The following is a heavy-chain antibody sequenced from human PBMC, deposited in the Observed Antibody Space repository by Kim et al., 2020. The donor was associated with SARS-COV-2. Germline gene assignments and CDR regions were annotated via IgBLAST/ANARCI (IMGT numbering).Heavy chain of an antibody. D-gene: IGHD1-26*01. CDR2: ISSSSSYT. V-gene: IGHV3-11*06. J-gene: IGHJ6*02. CDR3: ARGGPYSGSYYVSRNYGMDV. CDR1: GFTFSDYY. Sequence: GGSLRLSCAASGFTFSDYYMSWIRQAPGKGLEWVSYISSSSSYTNYADSVKGRFTISRDNAKNSLYLQMNSLRAEDTAVYYCARGGPYSGSYYVSRNYGMDVWGQGTTVTVSS.